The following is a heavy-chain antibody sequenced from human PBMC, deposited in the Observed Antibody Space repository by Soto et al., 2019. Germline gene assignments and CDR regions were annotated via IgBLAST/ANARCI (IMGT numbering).Heavy chain of an antibody. CDR3: AIPSSSWSFYYNGLDV. D-gene: IGHD6-13*01. J-gene: IGHJ6*02. CDR2: IYPGGST. V-gene: IGHV4-34*01. CDR1: GGSVSCYY. Sequence: PSETLSLTCAVSGGSVSCYYWIWILQPPGKGLEWIGEIYPGGSTNYNLSLKSRVTISVDTSKNQFSLKLASVTAADTAVYYCAIPSSSWSFYYNGLDVWGQGTTVTVSS.